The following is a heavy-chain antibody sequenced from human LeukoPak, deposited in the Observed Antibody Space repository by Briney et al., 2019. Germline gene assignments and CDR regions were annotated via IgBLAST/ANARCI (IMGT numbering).Heavy chain of an antibody. CDR1: GGSISSYY. CDR3: ARVRPGALFDY. D-gene: IGHD2-8*02. Sequence: PSETLSLTCTVSGGSISSYYWSWIRQPPGKGLEWIGYIYTSGSTNYNPSRKSRVTISVDTSKNQFSLKLSSVTAADTAVYYCARVRPGALFDYWGQGTLVTVSS. J-gene: IGHJ4*02. V-gene: IGHV4-4*09. CDR2: IYTSGST.